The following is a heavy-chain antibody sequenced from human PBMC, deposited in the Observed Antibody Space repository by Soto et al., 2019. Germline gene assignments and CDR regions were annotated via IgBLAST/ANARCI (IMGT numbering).Heavy chain of an antibody. Sequence: SETLSLTCAVYGGSFSNYYWSWIRQPPGKGLEWIGEINQSGSTNYNPSLKSRVTISVDTSKNQFSLKLSSVTAADTAVYYCARETVVTLVYWFDPWGQGTLVTVSS. D-gene: IGHD2-21*02. CDR2: INQSGST. V-gene: IGHV4-34*01. CDR3: ARETVVTLVYWFDP. CDR1: GGSFSNYY. J-gene: IGHJ5*02.